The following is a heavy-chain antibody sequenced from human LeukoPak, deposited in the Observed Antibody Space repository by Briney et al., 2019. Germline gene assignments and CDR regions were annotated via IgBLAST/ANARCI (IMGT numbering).Heavy chain of an antibody. CDR3: ARSAVGLPSDY. V-gene: IGHV4-39*07. D-gene: IGHD1-7*01. Sequence: PSETLSLTCTVSGGSISSSSYYWGWIRQPPGKGLEWIGSIYYSGSTYYNPSLKSRVTISVDTSKNQFSLKLSSVTAADTAVYYCARSAVGLPSDYWGQGTLVTVSS. CDR2: IYYSGST. CDR1: GGSISSSSYY. J-gene: IGHJ4*02.